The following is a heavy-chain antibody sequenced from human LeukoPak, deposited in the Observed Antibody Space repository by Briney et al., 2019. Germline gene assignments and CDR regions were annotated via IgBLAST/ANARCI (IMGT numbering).Heavy chain of an antibody. CDR1: GFSFSTYW. CDR3: ARLFGSVTTFDY. CDR2: IWPEGSDK. J-gene: IGHJ4*02. V-gene: IGHV3-7*01. Sequence: GGSLRLSCAASGFSFSTYWMSWVRQGPGKGLGWVATIWPEGSDKKYVDSVRDRFSISRDNAKNSLYLQMNSLSAEDTAVYFCARLFGSVTTFDYWGQGALVTVSS. D-gene: IGHD4-17*01.